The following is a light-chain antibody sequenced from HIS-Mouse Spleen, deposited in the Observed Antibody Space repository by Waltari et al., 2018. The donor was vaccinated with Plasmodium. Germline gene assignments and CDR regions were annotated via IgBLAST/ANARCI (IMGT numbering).Light chain of an antibody. J-gene: IGKJ3*01. CDR1: QSVSSN. CDR2: GAS. V-gene: IGKV3-15*01. Sequence: EIVMTQSPATLSVSPGERATLSCRASQSVSSNLAWYQQKPGQAPRLLIYGASTRATGIPARLSGSGSGKDFPLTTRSLQSEDLEVYYCKKYNNGSSTSGPGTKVD. CDR3: KKYNNGSST.